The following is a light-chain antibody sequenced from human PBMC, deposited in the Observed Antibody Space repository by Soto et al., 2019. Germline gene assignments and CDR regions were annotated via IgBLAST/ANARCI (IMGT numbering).Light chain of an antibody. J-gene: IGKJ4*01. CDR3: QQRSNCPT. V-gene: IGKV3-11*01. CDR2: DAS. Sequence: EIVLTQSPATRSLSPGERATLSCRASQSSSSYLAWYQQKPGQAPRLLIYDASNRATGIPARFSGSGSGTDFTLTISSLEPEDFAVYYCQQRSNCPTFGGGTKVEIK. CDR1: QSSSSY.